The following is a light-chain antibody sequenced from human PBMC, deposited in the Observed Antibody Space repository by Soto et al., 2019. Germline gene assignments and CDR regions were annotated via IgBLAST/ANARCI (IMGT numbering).Light chain of an antibody. J-gene: IGLJ1*01. CDR2: EVS. Sequence: QSVLTQPASVSESPGQSITISCAGTSSDVGGYNYVSWYQQHPGKAPKLLLYEVSNRPSWVSDRFSGSKSANTASLTISGLQAEDEANYYCSSYTNTTTLEVFGPGTKVTVL. V-gene: IGLV2-14*01. CDR1: SSDVGGYNY. CDR3: SSYTNTTTLEV.